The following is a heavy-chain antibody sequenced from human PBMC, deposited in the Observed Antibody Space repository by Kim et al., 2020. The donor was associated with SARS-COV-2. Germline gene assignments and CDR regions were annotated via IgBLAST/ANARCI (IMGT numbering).Heavy chain of an antibody. CDR3: ARAHLELYGSGSYGFDP. CDR1: GFTFSSYW. J-gene: IGHJ5*02. Sequence: GGSLRLSCAASGFTFSSYWMSWVRQAPGKGLEWVANIKQDGSEKYYVDSVKGRFTISRDNAKNSLYLQMNSLRAEDTAVYYCARAHLELYGSGSYGFDPWGQGTLVTVSS. CDR2: IKQDGSEK. D-gene: IGHD3-10*01. V-gene: IGHV3-7*03.